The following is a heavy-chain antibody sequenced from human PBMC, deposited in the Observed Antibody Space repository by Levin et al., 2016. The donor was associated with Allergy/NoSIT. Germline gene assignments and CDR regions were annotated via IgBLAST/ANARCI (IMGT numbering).Heavy chain of an antibody. D-gene: IGHD6-13*01. Sequence: ETLSLTCVVSGFTFSSSEMNWVRQAPGKGLEWVSCITSSSYTYYADSVKGRFTISRDNAKNSLYLQMNSLRAEDTAVYYCARNQQLGPEPDYYYYYGMDVWGQGTTVTVSS. CDR3: ARNQQLGPEPDYYYYYGMDV. CDR2: ITSSSYT. J-gene: IGHJ6*02. CDR1: GFTFSSSE. V-gene: IGHV3-69-1*01.